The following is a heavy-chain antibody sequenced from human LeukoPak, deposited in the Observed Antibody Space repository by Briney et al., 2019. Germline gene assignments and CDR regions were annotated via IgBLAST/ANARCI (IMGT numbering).Heavy chain of an antibody. J-gene: IGHJ4*02. Sequence: GGSLRLSCEASGFTFSSYAMSWVRQAPGKGLEWVSSISGSGGTTNYADSVKGRFTISRDNSKNTLYLQMNSLRADDTAVYYCAKSATKYYFDYWGQGTLDTVSS. CDR2: ISGSGGTT. D-gene: IGHD1-1*01. CDR3: AKSATKYYFDY. CDR1: GFTFSSYA. V-gene: IGHV3-23*01.